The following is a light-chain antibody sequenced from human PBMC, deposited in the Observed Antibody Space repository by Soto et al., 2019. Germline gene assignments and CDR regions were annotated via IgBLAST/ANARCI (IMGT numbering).Light chain of an antibody. V-gene: IGKV1-39*01. CDR3: QQTFGKPLVT. CDR1: QSISSY. Sequence: DIEMNQSPSSLSASLGDRVTITCRASQSISSYLNWYQQKPGKAPRLLIYAASRLQSGVPSRFSGTGSGTDFTLTISSLQPEDFAIYYCQQTFGKPLVTFGQGTRLEIK. CDR2: AAS. J-gene: IGKJ5*01.